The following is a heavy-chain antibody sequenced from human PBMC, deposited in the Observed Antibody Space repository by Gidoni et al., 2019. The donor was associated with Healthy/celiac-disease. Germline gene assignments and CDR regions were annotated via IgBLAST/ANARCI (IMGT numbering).Heavy chain of an antibody. V-gene: IGHV3-30-3*01. CDR3: ARDSKWLLLFYFDY. D-gene: IGHD3-22*01. CDR1: GCTFSSYA. CDR2: ISYDGSNK. J-gene: IGHJ4*02. Sequence: QVQLVEAGGGVVQAGRSLRLSWADSGCTFSSYAMHWVRQAPGKGLEWVAVISYDGSNKYYADSVKGRFTISRDNSKNTLYLQMNSLRAEDTAVYYCARDSKWLLLFYFDYWGQGTLVTVSS.